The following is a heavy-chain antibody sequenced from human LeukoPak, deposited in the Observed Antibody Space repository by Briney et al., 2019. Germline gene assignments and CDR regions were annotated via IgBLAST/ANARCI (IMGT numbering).Heavy chain of an antibody. CDR2: TYYRSKWSS. V-gene: IGHV6-1*01. CDR3: ARVGYNSGLHFYGMDV. Sequence: SQTLSLTCAISGDSVSSKSAAWNWIRQSPSRGLEWLGRTYYRSKWSSDYAVSVKSRITISPDTSMNQFALQLRFVTPEDAAVYYCARVGYNSGLHFYGMDVWGQGTTVTVS. J-gene: IGHJ6*02. D-gene: IGHD2-15*01. CDR1: GDSVSSKSAA.